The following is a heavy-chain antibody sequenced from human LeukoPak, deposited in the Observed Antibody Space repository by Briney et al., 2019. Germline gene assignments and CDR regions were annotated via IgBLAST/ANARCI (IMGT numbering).Heavy chain of an antibody. CDR2: IHYSGST. CDR1: GGSISSGRHY. D-gene: IGHD6-13*01. Sequence: SETLSLTCTVSGGSISSGRHYWGWIRQPPGKGLEGIGSIHYSGSTYYSPSLKSRVTISVDTSKNQFSLTLSSMTAADTAVFYCATLESAAAGNRWFDPWGQGILVTVSS. V-gene: IGHV4-39*07. J-gene: IGHJ5*02. CDR3: ATLESAAAGNRWFDP.